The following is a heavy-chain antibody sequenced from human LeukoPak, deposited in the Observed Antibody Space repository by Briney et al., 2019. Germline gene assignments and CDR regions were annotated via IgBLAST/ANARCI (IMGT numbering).Heavy chain of an antibody. V-gene: IGHV3-7*01. J-gene: IGHJ6*03. Sequence: PGGSLRLSCAASGFTFSSYWMSWVRQAPGKGLEWVANIKQDGSEKYYVDSVKGRFTISRDNAKNSLYLQMNSLRAEDTAVYYCARDPLTTVTTNYMDVWGKGTTVTVSS. CDR2: IKQDGSEK. CDR3: ARDPLTTVTTNYMDV. CDR1: GFTFSSYW. D-gene: IGHD4-17*01.